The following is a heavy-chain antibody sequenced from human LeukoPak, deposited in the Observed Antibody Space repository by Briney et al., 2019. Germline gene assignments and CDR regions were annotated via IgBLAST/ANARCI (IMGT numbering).Heavy chain of an antibody. D-gene: IGHD3-22*01. Sequence: PSETLSLTCTVSGGSISSYYWSWIRQPPGKGLEWIGYIYCSGSTNYNPSLKSRVTISVDTSKNQFSLKLSSMTAADTAVYYCARYYYYDSSGYPTGWFDPWGQGTLVTVSS. CDR1: GGSISSYY. J-gene: IGHJ5*02. CDR2: IYCSGST. CDR3: ARYYYYDSSGYPTGWFDP. V-gene: IGHV4-59*01.